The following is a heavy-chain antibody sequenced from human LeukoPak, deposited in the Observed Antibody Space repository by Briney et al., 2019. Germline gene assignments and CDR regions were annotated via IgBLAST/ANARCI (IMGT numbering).Heavy chain of an antibody. Sequence: ASVKVSCKASGYTFTSYYMHWVRQAPGQGLEWMGIVNPSGGSTSYAQKFQGRVTMTRDMSTSTVYMELSSLRSEDTAVYYCARGPSSGWEFDYWGQGTLVTVSS. CDR2: VNPSGGST. V-gene: IGHV1-46*01. D-gene: IGHD6-19*01. CDR1: GYTFTSYY. J-gene: IGHJ4*02. CDR3: ARGPSSGWEFDY.